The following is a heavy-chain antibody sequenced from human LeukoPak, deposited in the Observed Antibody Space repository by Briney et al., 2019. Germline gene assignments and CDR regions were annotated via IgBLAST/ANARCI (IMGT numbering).Heavy chain of an antibody. V-gene: IGHV3-48*03. J-gene: IGHJ4*02. D-gene: IGHD3-16*01. CDR1: GFTFSSYE. CDR2: ISISGSTI. CDR3: ARGLGRGSSTLDY. Sequence: PGGSLRLSCAASGFTFSSYEMNWVRQAPGKGLEWVSYISISGSTIYYADSVKGRFTISRDNAKNSLYLQMNSLRAEDTAVYYCARGLGRGSSTLDYWGQGALVSDSS.